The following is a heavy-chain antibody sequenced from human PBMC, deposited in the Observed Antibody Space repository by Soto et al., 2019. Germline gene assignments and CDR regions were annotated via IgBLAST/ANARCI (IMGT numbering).Heavy chain of an antibody. J-gene: IGHJ6*02. Sequence: SETLSLTCTVSGGSIRSGGYYWSWVRQNPRRGLEWIGNIYYSGNTYFNPSLKSRLTISVDTSKNQFSLNLSSVTAADTAVYYCARDRLMATAGTARHYFGLDVWGQGTTVTVSS. CDR3: ARDRLMATAGTARHYFGLDV. V-gene: IGHV4-31*03. D-gene: IGHD5-18*01. CDR1: GGSIRSGGYY. CDR2: IYYSGNT.